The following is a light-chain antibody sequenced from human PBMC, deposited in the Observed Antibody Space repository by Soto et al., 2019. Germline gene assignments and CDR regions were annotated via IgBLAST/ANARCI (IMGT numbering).Light chain of an antibody. J-gene: IGLJ3*02. CDR1: SSDVGGYNY. CDR2: EVS. CDR3: YSYAGSNNGV. V-gene: IGLV2-8*01. Sequence: QSALTQPPSASGSPGQSVTISCTGTSSDVGGYNYVSWYQQHPGKVPKLIIFEVSKRPSGVPDRFSGSKSGNTASLTVSGLQAEDEADYYCYSYAGSNNGVFGGGTKLTVL.